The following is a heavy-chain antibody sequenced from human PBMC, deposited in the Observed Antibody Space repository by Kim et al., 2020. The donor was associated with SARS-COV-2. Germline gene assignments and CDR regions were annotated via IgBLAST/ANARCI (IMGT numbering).Heavy chain of an antibody. CDR3: ARAYGDYATEYFQH. D-gene: IGHD4-17*01. J-gene: IGHJ1*01. V-gene: IGHV3-30*07. Sequence: AESGKGRFTIARDKSKNTLYLQMNSLGAEDTAVYYCARAYGDYATEYFQHWGQGTLVTVSS.